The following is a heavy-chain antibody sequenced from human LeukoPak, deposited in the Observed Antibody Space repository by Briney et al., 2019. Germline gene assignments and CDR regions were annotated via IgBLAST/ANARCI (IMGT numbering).Heavy chain of an antibody. Sequence: GGSLRLSCAASGFTFDDYAMHWVRQAPGKGLEWVSGISWNSGSRGYADSVKGRFTISRDNAKNSLSLQMNSLSAEDTAVYYCARDDYYYGSGSYTGYWGQGTLVTVSS. CDR2: ISWNSGSR. V-gene: IGHV3-9*01. CDR1: GFTFDDYA. CDR3: ARDDYYYGSGSYTGY. J-gene: IGHJ4*02. D-gene: IGHD3-10*01.